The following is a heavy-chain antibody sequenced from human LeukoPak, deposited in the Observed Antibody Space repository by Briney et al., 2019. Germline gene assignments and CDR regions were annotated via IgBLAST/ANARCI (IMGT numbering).Heavy chain of an antibody. J-gene: IGHJ4*02. V-gene: IGHV1-69*13. CDR3: AIWPTVSNHYFDY. CDR1: GGTFSSYA. D-gene: IGHD4-17*01. Sequence: SVKVSCKASGGTFSSYAISWVRQAPGQGLEWMGGIIPIFGTANYAQKFQGRVTITADESTSTAYMELSILRSEDTAVYYCAIWPTVSNHYFDYWGQGTLVTVSS. CDR2: IIPIFGTA.